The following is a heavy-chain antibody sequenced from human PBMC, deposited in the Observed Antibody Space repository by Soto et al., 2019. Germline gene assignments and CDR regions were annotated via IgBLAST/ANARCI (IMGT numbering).Heavy chain of an antibody. V-gene: IGHV1-18*01. D-gene: IGHD1-7*01. CDR1: GYPFTHYG. Sequence: ASVKVSCKSSGYPFTHYGITWVRQAPGQGLEWMGWISPFNGNTNYGQTLQGRVTLTTDTSTSTVYMELRSLRSDDTAVFYCARDSTVATHAFDIWGQGTMVTVSS. J-gene: IGHJ3*02. CDR3: ARDSTVATHAFDI. CDR2: ISPFNGNT.